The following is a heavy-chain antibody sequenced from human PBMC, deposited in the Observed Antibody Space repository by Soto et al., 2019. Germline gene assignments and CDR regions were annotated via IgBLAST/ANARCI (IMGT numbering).Heavy chain of an antibody. CDR1: GYTFTSSG. D-gene: IGHD3-22*01. V-gene: IGHV1-3*01. CDR3: ARVLGPYYYDSSAPQGDYFDY. J-gene: IGHJ4*02. CDR2: INAGNGNT. Sequence: ASVKVSCKAAGYTFTSSGISWVRQAPGQRLEWMGWINAGNGNTKYSQKFQGRVTITRDTSASTAYMELSSLRSEDTAVYYCARVLGPYYYDSSAPQGDYFDYWGQGTLVTVSS.